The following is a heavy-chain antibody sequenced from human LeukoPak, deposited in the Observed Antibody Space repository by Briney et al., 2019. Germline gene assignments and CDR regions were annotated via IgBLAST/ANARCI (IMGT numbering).Heavy chain of an antibody. D-gene: IGHD3-3*01. CDR1: GFTFSNYA. V-gene: IGHV3-23*01. Sequence: GGSLRLSRAASGFTFSNYAMRWVRQAPGKGLEWVSGISGSGGSTYYADSVKGRFTISRDNSKNTLYLQMNSLRVEDTAVYYCVQGCDFWSGSIFDYWGQGTLVTVSS. CDR2: ISGSGGST. CDR3: VQGCDFWSGSIFDY. J-gene: IGHJ4*02.